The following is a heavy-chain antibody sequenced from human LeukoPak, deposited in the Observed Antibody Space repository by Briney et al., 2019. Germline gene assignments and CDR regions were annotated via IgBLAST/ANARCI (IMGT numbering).Heavy chain of an antibody. CDR1: GYTFTSYA. J-gene: IGHJ6*02. CDR2: INAGNGNT. CDR3: ARSSDSCSSTSCYASYYYYGMDV. V-gene: IGHV1-3*01. Sequence: GASVKVSCKASGYTFTSYAMHWVRQAPGQRLEWMGWINAGNGNTKYSQKFQGRVTITRDTSASTAYMELSSLRSEDTAVYYCARSSDSCSSTSCYASYYYYGMDVWGQGTTVTVSS. D-gene: IGHD2-2*01.